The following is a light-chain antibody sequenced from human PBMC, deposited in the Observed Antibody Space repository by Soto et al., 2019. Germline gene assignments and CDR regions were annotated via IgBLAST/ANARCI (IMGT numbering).Light chain of an antibody. CDR2: GTS. V-gene: IGKV3-20*01. Sequence: KQDPCAEPLSPKERGTLPCKASQSVKSSYLAWYQHKPGQAPRLLIYGTSSRATGIPDRFSASGSGTDFTLSIISLAPEAFAVYYCHPYGRFITFAQGTRLEIK. CDR3: HPYGRFIT. CDR1: QSVKSSY. J-gene: IGKJ5*01.